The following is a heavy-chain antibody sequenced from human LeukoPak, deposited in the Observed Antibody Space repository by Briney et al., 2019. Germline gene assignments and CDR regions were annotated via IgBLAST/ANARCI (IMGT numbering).Heavy chain of an antibody. Sequence: GGSLRLSCAASGNYWMHWVRQAPGKGLVWVSHINSDGSWTGYADSVKGRFTISKDNAKDTVYLQMNNLRAEDTAVYYCVSFYETNWGRGTLVTVSS. V-gene: IGHV3-74*01. CDR1: GNYW. CDR2: INSDGSWT. D-gene: IGHD2-2*01. CDR3: VSFYETN. J-gene: IGHJ4*02.